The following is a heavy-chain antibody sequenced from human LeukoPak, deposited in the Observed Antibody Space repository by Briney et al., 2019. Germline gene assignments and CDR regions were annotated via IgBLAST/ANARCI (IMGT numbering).Heavy chain of an antibody. CDR2: ISAYNGNT. Sequence: GASVKVSCKASGYSFSSYSISWVRQAPGQGLEWMGWISAYNGNTNYAQKLQGRVTMTTDTSTSTAYMELRSLRSDDTAVYYCASRIGYCSGGSCRNAFDIWGQGTMVTVSS. CDR1: GYSFSSYS. CDR3: ASRIGYCSGGSCRNAFDI. J-gene: IGHJ3*02. D-gene: IGHD2-15*01. V-gene: IGHV1-18*01.